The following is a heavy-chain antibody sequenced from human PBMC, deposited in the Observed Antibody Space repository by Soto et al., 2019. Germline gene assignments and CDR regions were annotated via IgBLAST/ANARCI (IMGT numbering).Heavy chain of an antibody. CDR2: ISVYTGKT. Sequence: GASVKVSCKASGYSLTSYGISWVRQAPGQGLECMGWISVYTGKTNYAQKLQGRVTMTTDTSTNTAYMELRSLRSDDTAVYYCASPSATGWYFDLWGRGTLVTVSS. CDR1: GYSLTSYG. CDR3: ASPSATGWYFDL. D-gene: IGHD2-15*01. V-gene: IGHV1-18*01. J-gene: IGHJ2*01.